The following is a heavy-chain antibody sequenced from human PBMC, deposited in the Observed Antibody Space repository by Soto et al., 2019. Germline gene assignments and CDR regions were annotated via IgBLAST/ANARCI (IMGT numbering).Heavy chain of an antibody. V-gene: IGHV4-39*01. J-gene: IGHJ5*02. Sequence: QVQLQGSGPGLVRPSETLSLTCTVSGASISTNHHNWAWVRQPPGKGLEWMGNIHYRGDTYFNPSLRSRVSMSVGTSKNQFSLKLTSVTAAHTAVYYCARLPTGYPNWFDPWGQGTLVTVSS. CDR2: IHYRGDT. CDR3: ARLPTGYPNWFDP. D-gene: IGHD3-9*01. CDR1: GASISTNHHN.